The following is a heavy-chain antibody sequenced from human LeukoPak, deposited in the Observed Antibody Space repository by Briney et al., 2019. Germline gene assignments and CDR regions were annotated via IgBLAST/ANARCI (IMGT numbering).Heavy chain of an antibody. D-gene: IGHD1-1*01. CDR1: GFTFSSYA. CDR2: INSRGGST. J-gene: IGHJ5*02. Sequence: PGGSLRLSCAASGFTFSSYAMNWVRQAPGKGLEWVSAINSRGGSTYYADSVKGRFAISRDKSKNTLYLQMNSLRVEDTAVYYCAKGYGTTGTASSNWFDPWGQGTLVTVSS. CDR3: AKGYGTTGTASSNWFDP. V-gene: IGHV3-23*01.